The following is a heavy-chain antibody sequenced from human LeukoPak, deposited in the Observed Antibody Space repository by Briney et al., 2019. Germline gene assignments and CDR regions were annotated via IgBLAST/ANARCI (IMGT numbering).Heavy chain of an antibody. CDR1: GGSISSGGYY. V-gene: IGHV4-31*03. Sequence: PSETLSLTCTVSGGSISSGGYYWSWIRQHPGKGLEWIGYIYYSGSTYYNPSLKSRVTISVDTSKNQFSLKLSSVTAADTAVYYCARVGYYDSSGYYDDYWGQGTLVTVSS. J-gene: IGHJ4*02. D-gene: IGHD3-22*01. CDR2: IYYSGST. CDR3: ARVGYYDSSGYYDDY.